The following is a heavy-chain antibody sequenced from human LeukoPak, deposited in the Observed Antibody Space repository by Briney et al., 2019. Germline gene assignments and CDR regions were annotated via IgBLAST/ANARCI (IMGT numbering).Heavy chain of an antibody. V-gene: IGHV1-2*02. Sequence: ASVKVSCKASGYTFTGYYMHWVRQAPGQGLEWMGWINGNSGATNYARNFQDRVTLTRDTSISTVYMELSSLRIDDTAVYYCARDFSWGVDYWGQGTLVTVSS. D-gene: IGHD3-10*01. CDR3: ARDFSWGVDY. CDR1: GYTFTGYY. J-gene: IGHJ4*02. CDR2: INGNSGAT.